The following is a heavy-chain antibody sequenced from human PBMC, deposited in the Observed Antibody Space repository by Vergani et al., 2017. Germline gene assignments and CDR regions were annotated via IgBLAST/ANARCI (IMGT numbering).Heavy chain of an antibody. D-gene: IGHD3-3*01. Sequence: QVQLQESGPGLVKPSQTLSLTCTVSGGSISSGGYYWSWIRQHPGKGLEWIGYIYYSGSTYYNPSLTSRVTISVDTSKNQFSLKLSSVTAADTAVYYCAVNFWSGYYFGRFYYYGMDVWGQGTTVTVSS. CDR2: IYYSGST. CDR1: GGSISSGGYY. V-gene: IGHV4-31*03. J-gene: IGHJ6*02. CDR3: AVNFWSGYYFGRFYYYGMDV.